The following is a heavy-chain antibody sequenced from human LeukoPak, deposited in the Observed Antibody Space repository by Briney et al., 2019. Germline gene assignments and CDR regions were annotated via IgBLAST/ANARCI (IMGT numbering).Heavy chain of an antibody. CDR1: GGSFSGYY. CDR2: INHSGST. Sequence: PSETLSLTCAVYGGSFSGYYWSWIRQPPGKGLEWIGEINHSGSTNYNPSLKSRVTISVDTSKNQFSLKLSSVTAPDTAVYYCARPQGPYSSSWYVNYWGQGTLVTVSS. V-gene: IGHV4-34*01. J-gene: IGHJ4*02. D-gene: IGHD6-13*01. CDR3: ARPQGPYSSSWYVNY.